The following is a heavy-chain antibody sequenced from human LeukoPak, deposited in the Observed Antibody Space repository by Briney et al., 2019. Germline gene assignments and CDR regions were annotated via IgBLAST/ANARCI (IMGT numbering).Heavy chain of an antibody. CDR1: GFTFSTFA. V-gene: IGHV3-23*01. Sequence: GGSLRLSCAASGFTFSTFAMIWVRQPPGKGLEWVSSIFPSGGEIHYADSVKGRFTISRDNAKNMLYLQMNSLRPDDTAVYYCARGRGLGEFAVASFDSWGQGTLVTVSS. CDR3: ARGRGLGEFAVASFDS. J-gene: IGHJ4*02. CDR2: IFPSGGEI. D-gene: IGHD3-10*01.